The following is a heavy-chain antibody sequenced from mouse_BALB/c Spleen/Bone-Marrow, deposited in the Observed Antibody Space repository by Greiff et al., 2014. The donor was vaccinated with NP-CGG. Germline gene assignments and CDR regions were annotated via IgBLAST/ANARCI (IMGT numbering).Heavy chain of an antibody. CDR1: GFTFSDYY. Sequence: EVKLMESGGGLVKPGGSLKLSCVASGFTFSDYYMYWVRQTPEKRLEWVATISDGGGYTYYPDSVWGRFTISRDNAKNNLYLQMSSLKSEDTAMYYCARSGERYGAMDYWGQGTSVTVFS. CDR3: ARSGERYGAMDY. J-gene: IGHJ4*01. V-gene: IGHV5-4*02. CDR2: ISDGGGYT. D-gene: IGHD2-10*02.